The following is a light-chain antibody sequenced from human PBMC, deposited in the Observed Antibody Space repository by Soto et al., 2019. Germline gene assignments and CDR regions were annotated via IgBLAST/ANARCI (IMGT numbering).Light chain of an antibody. CDR1: QSISSW. Sequence: DIRMTRSPSTLSASVRDRVTITCLASQSISSWLAWYQQKPGKAPKLLIYDASSLESGVPYRFSGSGSGTEFTLTISSLQPDDFATYYCQHYNSYSEAFGQGTKVDI. CDR3: QHYNSYSEA. J-gene: IGKJ1*01. CDR2: DAS. V-gene: IGKV1-5*01.